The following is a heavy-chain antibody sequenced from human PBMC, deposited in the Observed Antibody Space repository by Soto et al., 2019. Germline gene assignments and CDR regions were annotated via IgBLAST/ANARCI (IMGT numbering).Heavy chain of an antibody. J-gene: IGHJ4*02. Sequence: SETLSLTCTVSGGSVTSSSHYWGCIRQPPGKGLEWIGSIYYDGRTYDNPSLKSRVAMSVDTSKNQFSLNLRSVTAADTAVFYCARLLYDSRGYYYFDSWGQGTLVTVSS. V-gene: IGHV4-39*01. CDR3: ARLLYDSRGYYYFDS. D-gene: IGHD3-22*01. CDR2: IYYDGRT. CDR1: GGSVTSSSHY.